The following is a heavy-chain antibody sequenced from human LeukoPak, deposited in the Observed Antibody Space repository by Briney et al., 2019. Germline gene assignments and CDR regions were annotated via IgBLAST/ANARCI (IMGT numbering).Heavy chain of an antibody. V-gene: IGHV1-2*02. CDR3: ARGRDGYNYVFGY. CDR1: GHTFTGYY. D-gene: IGHD5-24*01. J-gene: IGHJ4*02. CDR2: INPNSGGT. Sequence: GASVKVSCKASGHTFTGYYMHWVRQAPGQGLEWMGWINPNSGGTNYAQKFQGRVTMTRDTSISTAYMELSRLRSDDTAVYYCARGRDGYNYVFGYWGQGTLVTVSS.